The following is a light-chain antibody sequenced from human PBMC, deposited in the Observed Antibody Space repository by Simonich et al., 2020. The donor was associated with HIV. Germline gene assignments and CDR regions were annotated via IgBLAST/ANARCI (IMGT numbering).Light chain of an antibody. J-gene: IGKJ4*01. CDR1: KSISSW. CDR2: KAS. V-gene: IGKV1-5*03. Sequence: DIQMTQSPSTLSASVGDRVTITCRASKSISSWLAWNQQKPGKAPKLLIYKASSLESGVPSRFSGSGSWTEFTLTISSLQPDDFATYYCQQYNSLWVTFGGGTKVEIK. CDR3: QQYNSLWVT.